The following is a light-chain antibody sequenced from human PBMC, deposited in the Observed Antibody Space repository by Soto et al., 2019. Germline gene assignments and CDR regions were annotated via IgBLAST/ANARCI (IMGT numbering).Light chain of an antibody. CDR1: SSDVGSYNR. V-gene: IGLV2-18*02. CDR2: DVN. Sequence: QSVLTQPASVSGSPGQSIAVSCTGTSSDVGSYNRVSWYQQPPGTAPKLIIYDVNNRPLGVPDRFFGSKSGNTASLTISGLHAEDEADYYCCSYTTRTPYVFGTGTKVTVL. J-gene: IGLJ1*01. CDR3: CSYTTRTPYV.